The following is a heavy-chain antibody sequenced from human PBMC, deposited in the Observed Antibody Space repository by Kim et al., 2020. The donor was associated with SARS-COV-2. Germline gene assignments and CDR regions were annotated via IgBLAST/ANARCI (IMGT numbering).Heavy chain of an antibody. J-gene: IGHJ4*02. Sequence: GGSLRLSCAASGFTFSSYAMSWVRQAPGKGLEWVSVIYSGGSSTYYADSVKGRFTISRDNSKNTLYLQMNSLRAEDTAVYYCAANYDILTGPFDYWGQGTLVTVSS. D-gene: IGHD3-9*01. CDR1: GFTFSSYA. V-gene: IGHV3-23*03. CDR3: AANYDILTGPFDY. CDR2: IYSGGSST.